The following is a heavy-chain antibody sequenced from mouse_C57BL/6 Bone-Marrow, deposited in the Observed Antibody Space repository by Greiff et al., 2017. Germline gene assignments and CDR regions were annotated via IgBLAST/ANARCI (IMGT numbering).Heavy chain of an antibody. J-gene: IGHJ2*01. V-gene: IGHV1-63*01. CDR1: GYTFTNYW. CDR3: ARRAYYSNYGEN. Sequence: VQLQQSGAELVRPGTSVKMSCKASGYTFTNYWIGWAKQRPGHGLEWIGDIYPGGGYTNYNEKFKGKATLTADKSSSTAYMQFSSLTSEDSAIDYCARRAYYSNYGENWGQGTTLTVSS. CDR2: IYPGGGYT. D-gene: IGHD2-5*01.